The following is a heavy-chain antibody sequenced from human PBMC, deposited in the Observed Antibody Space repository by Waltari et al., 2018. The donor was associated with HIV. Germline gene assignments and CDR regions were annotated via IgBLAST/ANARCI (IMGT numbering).Heavy chain of an antibody. Sequence: LVESGGNLVQPGGSLRLSCAASGFSFSGYWMSWVRQAPGKGLEWVANMGQDGSEKHYVDSVKRRVTISRDNAKNSLYLQMNNLRAEDTAVYYCARGYGAHSWGQGTLVTVSS. CDR3: ARGYGAHS. CDR1: GFSFSGYW. J-gene: IGHJ4*02. CDR2: MGQDGSEK. D-gene: IGHD4-17*01. V-gene: IGHV3-7*01.